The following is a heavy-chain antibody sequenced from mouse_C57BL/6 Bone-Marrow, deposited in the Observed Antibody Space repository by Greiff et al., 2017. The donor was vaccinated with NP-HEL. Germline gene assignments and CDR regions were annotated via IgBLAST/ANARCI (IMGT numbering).Heavy chain of an antibody. D-gene: IGHD4-1*01. V-gene: IGHV1-69*01. CDR3: ARELGVDY. CDR1: GYTFTSYW. Sequence: VKLQQPGAELVMPGASVKLSCKASGYTFTSYWMHWVKQRPGQGLEWIGEIDPSDSYTNYNQKFKGKSTLTVDKSSSTAYMQLSSLTSEDSAVYYCARELGVDYWGQGTTLTVSS. J-gene: IGHJ2*01. CDR2: IDPSDSYT.